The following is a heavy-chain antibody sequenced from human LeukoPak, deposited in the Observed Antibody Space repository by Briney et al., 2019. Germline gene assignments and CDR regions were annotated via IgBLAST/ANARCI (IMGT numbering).Heavy chain of an antibody. J-gene: IGHJ4*02. CDR2: IIPIFGTA. CDR3: ARRGDVYESLYYFDH. Sequence: SVKVSCKASGGTFSSYAISWVRQAPGQGLEWMGGIIPIFGTANYAQKFQGRVTITADKSTSTAYMELSSLRSEDTAVYYCARRGDVYESLYYFDHWGQGTLVTVSS. V-gene: IGHV1-69*06. CDR1: GGTFSSYA. D-gene: IGHD2-8*02.